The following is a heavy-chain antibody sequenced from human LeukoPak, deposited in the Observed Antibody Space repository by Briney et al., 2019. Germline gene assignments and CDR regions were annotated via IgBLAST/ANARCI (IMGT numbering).Heavy chain of an antibody. D-gene: IGHD2-15*01. CDR3: ARSLGYCSGGSCGGFDY. V-gene: IGHV3-21*01. J-gene: IGHJ4*02. Sequence: PGGSLRLSCAASGFTFSSYSMNWVRQAPGKGLEWVSSISSSSSYIYYADSVKGRFTISRDNAKNSLYLQMNSLRAEDTAVYYCARSLGYCSGGSCGGFDYWGQGTLVTVSS. CDR2: ISSSSSYI. CDR1: GFTFSSYS.